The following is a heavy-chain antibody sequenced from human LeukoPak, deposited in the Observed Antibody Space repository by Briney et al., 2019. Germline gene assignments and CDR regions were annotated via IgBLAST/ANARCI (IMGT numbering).Heavy chain of an antibody. Sequence: GGSLRLSCAASGFMFTSYWMSWVRQAPGKGLEWVANINQDGSAKYYVDSVKGRFTISRGNAKNSLYLQMNSLRADDTAVYYCAREYYFYHIDGWGKGTTVTVSS. V-gene: IGHV3-7*01. CDR2: INQDGSAK. CDR1: GFMFTSYW. J-gene: IGHJ6*03. CDR3: AREYYFYHIDG.